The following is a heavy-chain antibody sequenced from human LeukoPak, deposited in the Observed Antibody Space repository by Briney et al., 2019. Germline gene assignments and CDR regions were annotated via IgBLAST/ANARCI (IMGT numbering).Heavy chain of an antibody. Sequence: QPGGSLRLSCVGSGFTFNNYAMSWVRQAPRKGLEWVSGIRISGGATYYADSVKGRFTISRDTSKDTLYLQMHSLRAEDTAVYYCVRAAPRDCSSTSCSLFDSWGQGTLVTVFS. V-gene: IGHV3-23*01. CDR1: GFTFNNYA. CDR3: VRAAPRDCSSTSCSLFDS. D-gene: IGHD2-2*01. J-gene: IGHJ4*02. CDR2: IRISGGAT.